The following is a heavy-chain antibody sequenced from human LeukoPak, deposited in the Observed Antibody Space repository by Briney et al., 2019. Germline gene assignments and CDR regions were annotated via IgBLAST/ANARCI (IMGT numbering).Heavy chain of an antibody. V-gene: IGHV3-74*01. CDR3: AREDYYYYYMDV. CDR1: GFTFSSYW. Sequence: GGSLRLSCAASGFTFSSYWMHWVRQAPGKGLVWVSRINSDGSSTSYADSVKGRFTISRDNAKNTLYLQMNSLRAEGTAVYYCAREDYYYYYMDVWGKGTTVTVSS. J-gene: IGHJ6*03. CDR2: INSDGSST.